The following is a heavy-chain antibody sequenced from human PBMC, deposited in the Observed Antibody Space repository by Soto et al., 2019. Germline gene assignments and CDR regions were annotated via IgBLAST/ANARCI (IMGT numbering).Heavy chain of an antibody. Sequence: GGSLRLSCAASGFTFSSDAMSWVRQAPGKGLEWVSAISGSGGSTYYADSGKGRFTISRDNSKNTLYLQMNSLRAEDTAVYYCANHIDVDKFDYYGMDVWGQGTTVTVSS. D-gene: IGHD5-12*01. CDR3: ANHIDVDKFDYYGMDV. CDR2: ISGSGGST. CDR1: GFTFSSDA. V-gene: IGHV3-23*01. J-gene: IGHJ6*02.